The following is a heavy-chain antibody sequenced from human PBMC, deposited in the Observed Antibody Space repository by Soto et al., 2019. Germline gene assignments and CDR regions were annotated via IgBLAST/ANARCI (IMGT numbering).Heavy chain of an antibody. D-gene: IGHD1-26*01. CDR2: ISAYNGNT. J-gene: IGHJ6*04. CDR3: ARDKGGSYLYYYYGMAV. V-gene: IGHV1-18*01. Sequence: ASVKVSCKASGYTFTSYGISWVRQAPGQGLEWMGWISAYNGNTNYAQKLQGRVTMTTDTSTSTAYMELRSLRSDDTAVYYCARDKGGSYLYYYYGMAVRGKGPTVTVSS. CDR1: GYTFTSYG.